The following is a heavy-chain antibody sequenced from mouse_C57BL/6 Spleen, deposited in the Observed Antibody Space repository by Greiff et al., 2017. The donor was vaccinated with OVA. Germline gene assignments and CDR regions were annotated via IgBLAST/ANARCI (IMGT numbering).Heavy chain of an antibody. Sequence: QVQLQQPGAELVKPGASVKLSCKASGYTFTSYWMQWVKQRPGQGLEWIGEIDPSDSYTNYNQKFKGKATLTVDTSSSTAYMHLSSLTSEDSAVYYCESRNYYGSSYDAMDYWGQGTSVTVSS. V-gene: IGHV1-50*01. CDR1: GYTFTSYW. CDR2: IDPSDSYT. D-gene: IGHD1-1*01. J-gene: IGHJ4*01. CDR3: ESRNYYGSSYDAMDY.